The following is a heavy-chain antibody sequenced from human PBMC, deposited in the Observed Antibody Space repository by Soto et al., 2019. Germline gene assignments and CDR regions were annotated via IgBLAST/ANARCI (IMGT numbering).Heavy chain of an antibody. J-gene: IGHJ4*02. CDR2: ISSSSSYI. V-gene: IGHV3-21*01. Sequence: EVQLVESGGGLVKPGGSLRLSCAASGFTFSSYSMNWVRQAPGKGLEWVSSISSSSSYIYYADSVKGRFTISRDNAKNSLYVQMNSLRAEDTAVYYCARGASGWHFSFWGQGTLVTVSS. CDR1: GFTFSSYS. CDR3: ARGASGWHFSF. D-gene: IGHD6-19*01.